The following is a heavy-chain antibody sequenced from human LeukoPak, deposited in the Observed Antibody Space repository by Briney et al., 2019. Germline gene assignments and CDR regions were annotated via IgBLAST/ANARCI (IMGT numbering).Heavy chain of an antibody. CDR3: ARGLYGSGGYYRMSYYYYYMDV. CDR1: GYTFTSYD. V-gene: IGHV1-8*01. D-gene: IGHD3-10*01. Sequence: GASVKVSCKASGYTFTSYDINWVRQATGQGLEWMGWMNPNSGNTGYAQKFQGRVTMTRNTSISTAYMELSSLRSEDTAVYYCARGLYGSGGYYRMSYYYYYMDVWGKGTTVTISS. CDR2: MNPNSGNT. J-gene: IGHJ6*03.